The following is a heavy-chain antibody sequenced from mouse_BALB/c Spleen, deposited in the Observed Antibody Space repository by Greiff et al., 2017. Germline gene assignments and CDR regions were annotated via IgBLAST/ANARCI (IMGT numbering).Heavy chain of an antibody. CDR2: IYPGDGDT. J-gene: IGHJ4*01. CDR3: ARFYLPSEAMDY. V-gene: IGHV1-87*01. D-gene: IGHD1-1*01. Sequence: VQGVESGAELARPGASVKLSCKASGYTFTSYWMQWVKQRPGQGLEWIGAIYPGDGDTRYTQKFKGKATLTADKSSSTAYMQLSSLASEDSAVYYCARFYLPSEAMDYWGQGTSVTVSS. CDR1: GYTFTSYW.